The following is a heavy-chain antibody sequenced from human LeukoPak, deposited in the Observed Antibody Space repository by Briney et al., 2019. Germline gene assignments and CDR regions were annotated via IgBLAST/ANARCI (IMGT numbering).Heavy chain of an antibody. CDR3: ARHLAVAGDYYYYMDV. Sequence: SETLSLTCTVSGGSISSYYWSWIRQPPGKGLEWIGYIYYSGSTNYNSSLKSRVTISVDKSKNQFSLKLTSVTAADTAVYYCARHLAVAGDYYYYMDVWGKGTTVTVSS. V-gene: IGHV4-59*08. D-gene: IGHD6-19*01. CDR1: GGSISSYY. J-gene: IGHJ6*03. CDR2: IYYSGST.